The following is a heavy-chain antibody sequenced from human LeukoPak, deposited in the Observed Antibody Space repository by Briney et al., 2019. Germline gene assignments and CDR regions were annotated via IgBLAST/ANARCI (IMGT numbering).Heavy chain of an antibody. CDR3: ARAPDYSSSSVFGFDP. Sequence: TPSETLSLTCTVSGGSISSGDYYWSWIRQPPGKGLEWIGYIYYSGSTYYNPSPKSRVTISVDTSKNQFSLKLSSVTAADTAVYYCARAPDYSSSSVFGFDPWGQGTLVTVS. V-gene: IGHV4-30-4*08. CDR2: IYYSGST. D-gene: IGHD6-6*01. CDR1: GGSISSGDYY. J-gene: IGHJ5*02.